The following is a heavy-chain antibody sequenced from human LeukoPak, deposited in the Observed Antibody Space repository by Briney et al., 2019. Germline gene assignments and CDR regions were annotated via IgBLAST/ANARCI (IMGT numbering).Heavy chain of an antibody. J-gene: IGHJ4*02. CDR1: GFTFDDYA. CDR3: AKETSGDSSGYYFDY. D-gene: IGHD3-22*01. CDR2: ISGDGGST. V-gene: IGHV3-43*02. Sequence: AGGSLRLSCAASGFTFDDYAMHWVRQAPGKGLEWVSLISGDGGSTYYADSVKGRFTISRDNSKNSLYLQMNSLRTEDTALYYCAKETSGDSSGYYFDYWGQGTLVTVSS.